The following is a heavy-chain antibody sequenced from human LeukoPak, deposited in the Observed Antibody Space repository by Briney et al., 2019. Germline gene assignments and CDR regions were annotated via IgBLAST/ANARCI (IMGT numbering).Heavy chain of an antibody. J-gene: IGHJ4*02. CDR3: ARVARNLIHSSGYYSRRYFDY. Sequence: SETLSLTCAVYGGSFSGYYWSWIRQPPGKGLEWIGEINHSGSTNYNPSLKSRVTISVDTSKNQSSLKLSSVTAADTAVYYCARVARNLIHSSGYYSRRYFDYWGQGTLVTVSS. D-gene: IGHD3-22*01. CDR1: GGSFSGYY. V-gene: IGHV4-34*01. CDR2: INHSGST.